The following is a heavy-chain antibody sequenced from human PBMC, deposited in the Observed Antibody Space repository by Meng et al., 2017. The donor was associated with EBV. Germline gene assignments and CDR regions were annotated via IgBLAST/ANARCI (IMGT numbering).Heavy chain of an antibody. CDR1: GSILRSFA. CDR3: ASAEHYGDYVFEY. J-gene: IGHJ4*02. D-gene: IGHD4-17*01. Sequence: QVRLGRAGCGVTHPGSPGKVSCKTSGSILRSFAISWVRQAPGQGLEWMGGIIPLFHTTNYAQKFQGRLHIIADESSATTYMELSSLRSEDTAIYYCASAEHYGDYVFEYWGQGTLVTVSS. CDR2: IIPLFHTT. V-gene: IGHV1-69*01.